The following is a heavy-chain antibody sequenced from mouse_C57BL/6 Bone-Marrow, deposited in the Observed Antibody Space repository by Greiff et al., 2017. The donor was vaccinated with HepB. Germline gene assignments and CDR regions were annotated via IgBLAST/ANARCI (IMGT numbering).Heavy chain of an antibody. J-gene: IGHJ2*01. CDR3: ATSSGYGY. Sequence: VQLQQSGAELARPGASVKLSCKASGYTFTSYGISWVKQRPGQGLEWIGEIYPRSGNTYYNEKFKGKATLTADKSSSTAYMELRSLTSEDSAVYFCATSSGYGYWGQGSTLTVSS. CDR2: IYPRSGNT. D-gene: IGHD3-2*02. V-gene: IGHV1-81*01. CDR1: GYTFTSYG.